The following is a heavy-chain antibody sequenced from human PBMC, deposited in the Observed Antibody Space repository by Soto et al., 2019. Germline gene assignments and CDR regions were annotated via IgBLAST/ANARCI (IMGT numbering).Heavy chain of an antibody. CDR3: ARDHQPPLRFLDLYYYGMDV. J-gene: IGHJ6*02. CDR1: GFTFSSYG. D-gene: IGHD3-3*01. Sequence: QVQLVESGGGVVQPGRSLRLSCAASGFTFSSYGMHWVRQAPGKGLEWVAVIWYDGSNKYYADSVKGRFTISRDNSKNTLYLQMNSLRAEDTAVYYCARDHQPPLRFLDLYYYGMDVWGQGTTVTVSS. CDR2: IWYDGSNK. V-gene: IGHV3-33*01.